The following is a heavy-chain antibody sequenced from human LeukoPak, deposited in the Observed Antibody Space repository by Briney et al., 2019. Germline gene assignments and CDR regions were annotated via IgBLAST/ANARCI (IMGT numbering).Heavy chain of an antibody. CDR3: ARGGRVVTGRHFDY. CDR2: INPNSGGT. D-gene: IGHD3-10*01. V-gene: IGHV1-2*02. CDR1: GYTFTGYY. J-gene: IGHJ4*02. Sequence: ASVKVSCKASGYTFTGYYMHWVRQAPGQGLEWMGWINPNSGGTNYAQKFQGRVTMTRDTSISTAYMELSSLRSEDTAVYYCARGGRVVTGRHFDYWGQGTLVTVSS.